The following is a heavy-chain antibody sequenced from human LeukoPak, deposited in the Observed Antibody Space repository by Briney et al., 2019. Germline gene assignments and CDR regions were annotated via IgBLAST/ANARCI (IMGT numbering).Heavy chain of an antibody. V-gene: IGHV3-48*01. J-gene: IGHJ4*02. CDR1: GFTFSSCS. D-gene: IGHD5-24*01. Sequence: GGSLRLSCAASGFTFSSCSMNWVRQAPGKGLEWVSYISSSSSTIYYADSVKGRFTISRDNAKNSLYLQMNSLRAEDTAVYYCARMGDGYTTGFDYWGQGTLVTVSS. CDR3: ARMGDGYTTGFDY. CDR2: ISSSSSTI.